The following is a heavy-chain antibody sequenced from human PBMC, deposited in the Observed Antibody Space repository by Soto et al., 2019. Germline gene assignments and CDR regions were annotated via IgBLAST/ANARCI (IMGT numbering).Heavy chain of an antibody. Sequence: PSDTLSLTCTVSGGSLSSYYWNWIRQPPGKGLEWIGYIYYSGSTSYNTSLKSRVTVSVDTSKNQFSLKLTSVTAADTAVYYCARMIGGYDAFDIWGRGTMVPVSS. CDR1: GGSLSSYY. V-gene: IGHV4-59*08. D-gene: IGHD6-25*01. CDR3: ARMIGGYDAFDI. J-gene: IGHJ3*02. CDR2: IYYSGST.